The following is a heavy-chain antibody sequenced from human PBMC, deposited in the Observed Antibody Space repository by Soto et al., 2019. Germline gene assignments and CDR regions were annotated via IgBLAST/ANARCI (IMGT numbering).Heavy chain of an antibody. V-gene: IGHV4-34*01. D-gene: IGHD7-27*01. J-gene: IGHJ4*02. CDR2: INHSGST. CDR1: GGSISGYY. Sequence: PSETLSLTCTVSGGSISGYYWSWIRQPPGKGLEWIGEINHSGSTNYNPSLKSRVTISIDTSKNQFSLKLSSVTAADTAVYYCARGWGRIFDYWGQGTLVTVSS. CDR3: ARGWGRIFDY.